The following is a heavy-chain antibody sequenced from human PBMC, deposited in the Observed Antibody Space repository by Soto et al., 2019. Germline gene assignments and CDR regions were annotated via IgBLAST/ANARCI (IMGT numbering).Heavy chain of an antibody. Sequence: GASVKVSCKASGYTFTGYYMHWVRQAPGQGLEWMGWINPNSGGTNYAQKFQGWVTMTRDTSISTAYMELSRLRSDDTAVYYCARDYGNQRTNYGMDVWGQGTTVTVSS. CDR1: GYTFTGYY. J-gene: IGHJ6*02. CDR2: INPNSGGT. D-gene: IGHD4-4*01. V-gene: IGHV1-2*04. CDR3: ARDYGNQRTNYGMDV.